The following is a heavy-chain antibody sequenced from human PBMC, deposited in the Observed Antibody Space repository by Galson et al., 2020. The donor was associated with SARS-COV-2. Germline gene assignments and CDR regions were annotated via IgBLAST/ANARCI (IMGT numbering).Heavy chain of an antibody. CDR3: TSSGSY. D-gene: IGHD1-26*01. Sequence: GGSLRLSCAASGFSFNNAWMSWVRQAPGKGLEWVGRIKTKTHGGTTDYAAPVKGRFTISRDDSKNTLYLQMNSLKTEDTAVYYCTSSGSYWGQGTLVTVSS. CDR1: GFSFNNAW. CDR2: IKTKTHGGTT. V-gene: IGHV3-15*01. J-gene: IGHJ4*02.